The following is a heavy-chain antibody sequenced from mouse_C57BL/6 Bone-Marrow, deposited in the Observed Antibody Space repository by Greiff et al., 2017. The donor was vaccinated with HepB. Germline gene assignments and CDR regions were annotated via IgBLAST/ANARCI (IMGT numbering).Heavy chain of an antibody. J-gene: IGHJ2*01. CDR3: ARRYGSSDY. CDR2: IDPSDSYT. V-gene: IGHV1-59*01. Sequence: QVQLQQPGAELVRPGTSVKLSCKASGYTFTSYWMHWVKQRPGQGLEWIGVIDPSDSYTNYNQKFKGKATLTVDTSSSTAYMQLSSLTSEDSAVYYCARRYGSSDYWGQGTTLTVSS. CDR1: GYTFTSYW. D-gene: IGHD1-1*01.